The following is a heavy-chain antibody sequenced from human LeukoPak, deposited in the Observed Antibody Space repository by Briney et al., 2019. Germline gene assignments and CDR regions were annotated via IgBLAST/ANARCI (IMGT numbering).Heavy chain of an antibody. V-gene: IGHV3-21*06. CDR1: GFTFSSYW. Sequence: PGGSLRLSCAASGFTFSSYWMSWVRQAPGKGLEWVSSVSNSGDYIHYAGSVKGRFTISRDNSKNSLYLQMNSLRAEDTAVYYCARALIGYYFDYWGQGTLVTVSS. CDR2: VSNSGDYI. D-gene: IGHD2-8*01. J-gene: IGHJ4*02. CDR3: ARALIGYYFDY.